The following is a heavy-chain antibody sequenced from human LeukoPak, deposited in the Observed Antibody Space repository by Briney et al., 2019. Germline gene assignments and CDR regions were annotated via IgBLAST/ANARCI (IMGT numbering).Heavy chain of an antibody. CDR3: ARIEWERLGRAFDI. V-gene: IGHV3-NL1*01. CDR2: IYNTGAT. D-gene: IGHD1-26*01. Sequence: GRSLRLSCAASGFTFSSYGMHWVRQAPGKGLEWVSSIYNTGATHYAESVKGRFTISRDNSKNTLFLQMNSLRAEDMAVYYCARIEWERLGRAFDIWGQGTMVTVSS. J-gene: IGHJ3*02. CDR1: GFTFSSYG.